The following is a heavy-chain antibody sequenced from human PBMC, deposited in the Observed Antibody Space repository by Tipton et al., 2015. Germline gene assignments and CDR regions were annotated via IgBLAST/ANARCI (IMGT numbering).Heavy chain of an antibody. CDR1: GDPISNGGFY. J-gene: IGHJ6*02. D-gene: IGHD3-22*01. V-gene: IGHV4-31*03. CDR2: IYYNGQT. CDR3: ARDFPMYSYHSGASYGMDV. Sequence: TLSLTCTVSGDPISNGGFYWTWIRHHPRKGLEWIGHIYYNGQTFYNPSLKSRVIISIDMTNNQFSLKLSSVTAADTAVYYCARDFPMYSYHSGASYGMDVWGQGTTVTVSS.